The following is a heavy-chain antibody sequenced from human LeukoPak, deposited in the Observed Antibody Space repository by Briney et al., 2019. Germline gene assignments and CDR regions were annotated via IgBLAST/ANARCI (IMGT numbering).Heavy chain of an antibody. D-gene: IGHD3-22*01. J-gene: IGHJ4*02. V-gene: IGHV3-49*04. CDR1: GFTFGEYG. CDR2: IRSKPYGGTT. Sequence: GSLRLSCTGSGFTFGEYGMSWVRQAPGKGLEWVGFIRSKPYGGTTEYAASVKGRFTISRDDSESIAYLQMNSLKTEDTAVYYCTRGDYYDSGGYYFLFDYWGQGTLVAVSS. CDR3: TRGDYYDSGGYYFLFDY.